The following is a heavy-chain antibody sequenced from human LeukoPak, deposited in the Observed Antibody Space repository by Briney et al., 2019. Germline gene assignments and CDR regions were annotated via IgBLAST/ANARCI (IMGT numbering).Heavy chain of an antibody. Sequence: SETLSLTCAVSGYSISSGYYWGWIRQPPVKGLEWIGSIYHSGSTYYNPSLKSRVTISVDTSKNQFSLKLSSVTAADTAVYYCARVNYYDSSGYQPFAFDIWGQGTMVTVSS. CDR1: GYSISSGYY. D-gene: IGHD3-22*01. CDR2: IYHSGST. J-gene: IGHJ3*02. CDR3: ARVNYYDSSGYQPFAFDI. V-gene: IGHV4-38-2*01.